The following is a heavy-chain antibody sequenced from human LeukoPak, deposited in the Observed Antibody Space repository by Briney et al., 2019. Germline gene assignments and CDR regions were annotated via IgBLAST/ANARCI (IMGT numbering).Heavy chain of an antibody. Sequence: PGGSLRLSCAASGFTFSDYAMMWLRQAPGKGPECVSVIRGSGGGAGYADSVRGRFTISRDNSKNSLYLQMNRLRADDTAVYYCARDPNGDYVSAFEILGQGTMVTVSS. V-gene: IGHV3-23*01. CDR1: GFTFSDYA. D-gene: IGHD4-17*01. J-gene: IGHJ3*02. CDR3: ARDPNGDYVSAFEI. CDR2: IRGSGGGA.